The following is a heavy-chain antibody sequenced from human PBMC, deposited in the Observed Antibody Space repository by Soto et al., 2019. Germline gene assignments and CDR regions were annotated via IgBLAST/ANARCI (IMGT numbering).Heavy chain of an antibody. D-gene: IGHD4-4*01. CDR2: MNPNSGNT. CDR1: GYTFTSYD. J-gene: IGHJ6*03. CDR3: ARGPRGTVTNRYYYYMDV. Sequence: QVQLVQSGAEVKKPGASVKVSCKASGYTFTSYDINWVRQATGQGLEWMGWMNPNSGNTGYAQKCQGRVTMTRNTSISTAYMELSSLRSEDTAVYYCARGPRGTVTNRYYYYMDVWGKGTTVTVSS. V-gene: IGHV1-8*01.